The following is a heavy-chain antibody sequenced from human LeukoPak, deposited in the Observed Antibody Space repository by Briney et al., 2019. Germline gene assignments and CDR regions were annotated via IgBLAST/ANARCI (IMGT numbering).Heavy chain of an antibody. D-gene: IGHD6-13*01. CDR3: ARGYDY. CDR1: GGSISCSHYY. V-gene: IGHV4-39*01. Sequence: SETLSLTCIVSGGSISCSHYYWAWIRQSPGKGLEWIGMINYSGNTYYNPSLWSRATISVDTSTNQFTLNLNSVTAADTAVYYCARGYDYWGQGTLVTVSS. J-gene: IGHJ4*02. CDR2: INYSGNT.